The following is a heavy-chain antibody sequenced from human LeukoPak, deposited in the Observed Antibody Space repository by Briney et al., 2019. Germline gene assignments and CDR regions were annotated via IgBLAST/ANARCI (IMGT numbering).Heavy chain of an antibody. Sequence: GGSLRLSCAASGFTFSSYAMSWVRQAPGKGREWVSAISGSGGSTYYADSVKGRFTISRDNSKNTLYLQMNSLRAEDTAVYYCASRPPYCSSTSCYVDYWGQGTLVTVSS. CDR1: GFTFSSYA. CDR2: ISGSGGST. D-gene: IGHD2-2*01. J-gene: IGHJ4*02. CDR3: ASRPPYCSSTSCYVDY. V-gene: IGHV3-23*01.